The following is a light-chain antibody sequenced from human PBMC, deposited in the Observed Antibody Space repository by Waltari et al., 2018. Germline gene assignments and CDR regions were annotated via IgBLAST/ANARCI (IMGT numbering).Light chain of an antibody. CDR2: EGT. CDR1: SSAVGNYNL. V-gene: IGLV2-23*01. Sequence: QSALTQPASVSGSPGQSITIPCTGTSSAVGNYNLFPWYQHHPGKAPKLMIYEGTKRPSGVSNRFSGSKSGNTASLTISGLQAEDEADYYCCSFAGTSTPVFGGGTKLTVL. J-gene: IGLJ3*02. CDR3: CSFAGTSTPV.